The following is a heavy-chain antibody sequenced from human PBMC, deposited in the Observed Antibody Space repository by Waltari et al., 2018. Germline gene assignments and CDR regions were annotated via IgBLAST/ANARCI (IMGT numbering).Heavy chain of an antibody. V-gene: IGHV4-4*02. D-gene: IGHD3-22*01. CDR1: GGSISSSNW. CDR2: IYHSGST. CDR3: AREDYYDSSGLSGFQH. Sequence: QVQLQESGPGLVKPSGTLSLTRAVSGGSISSSNWWSWVRQPPGKGLEWLGEIYHSGSTNYYPSLKSRVTISVDKSKNQFSLKLSSVTAADTAVDYCAREDYYDSSGLSGFQHWGQGTLVTVSS. J-gene: IGHJ1*01.